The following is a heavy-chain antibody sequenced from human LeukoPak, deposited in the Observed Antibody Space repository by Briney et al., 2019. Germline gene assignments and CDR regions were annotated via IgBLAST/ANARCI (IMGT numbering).Heavy chain of an antibody. V-gene: IGHV1-69*04. CDR1: GGTFSSYA. CDR3: ARDRDTQWLVGAEYFQH. D-gene: IGHD6-19*01. J-gene: IGHJ1*01. CDR2: IIPILGIA. Sequence: ASVEVSCKASGGTFSSYAISWVRQAPGQGLEWMGRIIPILGIANYAQKFQGRVTITADKSTSTAYMELSSLRSEDTAVYYCARDRDTQWLVGAEYFQHWGQGTLVTVSS.